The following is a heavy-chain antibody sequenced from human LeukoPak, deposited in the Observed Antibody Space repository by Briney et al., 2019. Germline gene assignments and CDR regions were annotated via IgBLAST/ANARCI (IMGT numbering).Heavy chain of an antibody. J-gene: IGHJ3*02. CDR2: IYHSGST. V-gene: IGHV4-59*12. CDR3: ARDREYQLLFRAFDI. D-gene: IGHD2-2*01. Sequence: SETLSLTCTGSGGSISSYYWSWIRQPPGKGLEWIGYIYHSGSTYYNPSLKSRVTISVDRSKNQFSLKLSSVTAADTAVYYCARDREYQLLFRAFDIWGQGTMVTVSS. CDR1: GGSISSYY.